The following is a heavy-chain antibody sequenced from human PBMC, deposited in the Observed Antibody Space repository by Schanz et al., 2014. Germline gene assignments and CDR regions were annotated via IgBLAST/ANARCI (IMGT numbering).Heavy chain of an antibody. V-gene: IGHV1-69*02. CDR3: ARGRTFDY. J-gene: IGHJ4*02. CDR1: GGTFNSYT. CDR2: IIPILGIA. Sequence: QVQLVQSGAEVKKPGSSMKVSCKASGGTFNSYTINWVRQAPGQGLEWMGRIIPILGIANYAQKFQGRVTITADRSTSTAYMELSSLRSEDTAVYYCARGRTFDYCGQGTMVTVSS.